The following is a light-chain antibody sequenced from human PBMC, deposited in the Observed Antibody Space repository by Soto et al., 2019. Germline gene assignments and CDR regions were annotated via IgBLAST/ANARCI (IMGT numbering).Light chain of an antibody. Sequence: EIVMTQSPGTLSLSPGETATLSCRASQSVSSNYVAWFHQRPGQAPRLLIYDASNLETGVPSRFSGSGSGTDFTFTISSLQPEDIATYYCQQYDNLPPFTFGQGTRLEI. V-gene: IGKV3D-7*01. CDR2: DAS. CDR3: QQYDNLPPFT. CDR1: QSVSSNY. J-gene: IGKJ5*01.